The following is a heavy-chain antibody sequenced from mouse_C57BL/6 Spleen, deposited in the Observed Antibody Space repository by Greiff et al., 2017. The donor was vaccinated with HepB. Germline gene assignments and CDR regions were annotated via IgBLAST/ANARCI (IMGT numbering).Heavy chain of an antibody. J-gene: IGHJ2*01. CDR1: GYAFSSSW. CDR2: IYPGDGDT. D-gene: IGHD2-2*01. CDR3: ARRGIYYGYDEDYFDY. Sequence: VKLQESGPELVKPGASVKISCKASGYAFSSSWMNWVKQRPGKGLEWIGRIYPGDGDTNYNGKFKGKATLTADKSSSTAYMQLSSLTSEDSAVYFCARRGIYYGYDEDYFDYWGQGTTLTVSS. V-gene: IGHV1-82*01.